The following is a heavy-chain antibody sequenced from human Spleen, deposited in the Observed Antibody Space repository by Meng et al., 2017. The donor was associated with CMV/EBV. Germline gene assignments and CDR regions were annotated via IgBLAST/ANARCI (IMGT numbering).Heavy chain of an antibody. D-gene: IGHD2-2*02. Sequence: SVKVSCKASGDTFNTFTIDWVRQAPGQGLEWMGRILPTLDLTDYAQKFQGRVTVTADKSTTTAYLELSSLKSDDTAVYYCASLPNTIQSIEGYWGQGTLVTVSS. J-gene: IGHJ4*02. V-gene: IGHV1-69*02. CDR1: GDTFNTFT. CDR3: ASLPNTIQSIEGY. CDR2: ILPTLDLT.